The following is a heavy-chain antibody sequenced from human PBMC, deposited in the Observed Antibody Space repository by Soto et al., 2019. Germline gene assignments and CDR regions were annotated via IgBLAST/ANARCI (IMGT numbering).Heavy chain of an antibody. Sequence: SVKVSCKASGGTFSSYAISWVRQAPGQGLEWMGGIIPIFGTANYAQKFQGRVTITADKSTSTAYMELSSLRSEDTAVYYCARDKIEAAAGIRYYYGMDVWAQGTTVTVSS. CDR2: IIPIFGTA. CDR3: ARDKIEAAAGIRYYYGMDV. J-gene: IGHJ6*02. CDR1: GGTFSSYA. V-gene: IGHV1-69*06. D-gene: IGHD6-13*01.